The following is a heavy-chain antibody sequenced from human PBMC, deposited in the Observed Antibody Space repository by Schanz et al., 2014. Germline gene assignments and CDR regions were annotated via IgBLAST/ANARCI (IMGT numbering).Heavy chain of an antibody. CDR1: GYTFTNFY. Sequence: QVQLVQSGAEVKKPGASVKVSCKTSGYTFTNFYLHWVRQAPGQGLEWMGMINPSGGSTTYAQKFQGRVTMTRDTSTSTVYMELSSLRAEDTAVYYCAKQHGVIQQVSDYWGQGTLVTVSS. CDR2: INPSGGST. CDR3: AKQHGVIQQVSDY. J-gene: IGHJ4*02. V-gene: IGHV1-46*01. D-gene: IGHD3-22*01.